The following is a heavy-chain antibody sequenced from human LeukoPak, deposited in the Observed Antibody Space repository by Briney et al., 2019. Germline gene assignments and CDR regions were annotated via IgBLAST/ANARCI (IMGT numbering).Heavy chain of an antibody. Sequence: PSETLSLTCAVYGGSFSGYYWSWIRQPPGKGLEGIGEINHSGSTNYNPSLKSRVTISVGTSKNQFSLKLSSVTAADTAVYYCARGTVVVPAAAQSVAAAGPEYFQHWGQGTLVTVSS. J-gene: IGHJ1*01. CDR2: INHSGST. CDR1: GGSFSGYY. D-gene: IGHD2-2*01. CDR3: ARGTVVVPAAAQSVAAAGPEYFQH. V-gene: IGHV4-34*01.